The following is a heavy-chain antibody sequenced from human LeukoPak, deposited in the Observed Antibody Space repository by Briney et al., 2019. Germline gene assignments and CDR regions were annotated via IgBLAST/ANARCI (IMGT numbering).Heavy chain of an antibody. J-gene: IGHJ3*02. D-gene: IGHD3-22*01. CDR1: GFTFDDYG. Sequence: GGSLRLSCAASGFTFDDYGMIWLGQAAGKGLEWVSGINWNGGSTGYADSVKGRFTISRDNAKNSLYLQMNSLRAEDTVVYYCTREGWGSSGCADAFDIWGQGTMVTVSS. V-gene: IGHV3-20*04. CDR3: TREGWGSSGCADAFDI. CDR2: INWNGGST.